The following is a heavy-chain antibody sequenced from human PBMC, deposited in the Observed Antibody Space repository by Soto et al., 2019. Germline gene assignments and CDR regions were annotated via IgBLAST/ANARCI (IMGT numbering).Heavy chain of an antibody. CDR3: ARHRGGKWLRSLPDY. J-gene: IGHJ4*02. D-gene: IGHD5-12*01. CDR2: VYPGDSDT. V-gene: IGHV5-51*01. CDR1: GYRFTSYW. Sequence: PGESLKISCQGPGYRFTSYWIGWVRQMPGTGLEWMGIVYPGDSDTRYSPSFQGQVTISADKSISTAYLQWSSLKASDTAMYYCARHRGGKWLRSLPDYWGQGTLVTVSS.